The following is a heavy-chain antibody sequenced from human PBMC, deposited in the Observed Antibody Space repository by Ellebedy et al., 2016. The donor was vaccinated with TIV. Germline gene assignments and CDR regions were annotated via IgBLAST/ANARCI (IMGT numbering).Heavy chain of an antibody. J-gene: IGHJ4*02. Sequence: GESLKISCAASGFSFSSYWMHWVRQIPGKGLLWVSHISSDGSTTNYADSVKGRFTIPRDSAKRTLHPEMNSLRAEDTAVYYCVRGYSGTYRIDYWGQGALVTVSS. CDR1: GFSFSSYW. CDR3: VRGYSGTYRIDY. V-gene: IGHV3-74*01. CDR2: ISSDGSTT. D-gene: IGHD1-26*01.